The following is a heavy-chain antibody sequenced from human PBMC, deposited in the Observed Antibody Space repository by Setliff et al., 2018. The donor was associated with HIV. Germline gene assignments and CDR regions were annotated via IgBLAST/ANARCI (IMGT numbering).Heavy chain of an antibody. D-gene: IGHD2-8*01. CDR2: INHRGLS. CDR3: ARGISTNTYWHGAPYNWFDP. J-gene: IGHJ5*02. V-gene: IGHV4-34*01. CDR1: GGSLSDDY. Sequence: PSETLSLTCAVYGGSLSDDYWSWIRQPPGKGLEWIGEINHRGLSNFNPSLKSRVSISVDTPRNQFSLKLTSVTAADTAIYYCARGISTNTYWHGAPYNWFDPWGQGTLVTVSS.